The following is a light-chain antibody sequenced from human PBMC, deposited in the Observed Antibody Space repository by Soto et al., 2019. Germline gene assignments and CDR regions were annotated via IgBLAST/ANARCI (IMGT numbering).Light chain of an antibody. J-gene: IGLJ3*02. CDR2: GNS. CDR1: SSNIGAGYD. V-gene: IGLV1-40*01. CDR3: QSYASSLSLRV. Sequence: QSVLTQPPSVSGAPGQRVTISCTGSSSNIGAGYDVHWYQQHPGTAPKLLIYGNSNRSSGVPDRFSGSKSGTSASLAIAGLQAEDEAYYCCQSYASSLSLRVVGRGTKLTVL.